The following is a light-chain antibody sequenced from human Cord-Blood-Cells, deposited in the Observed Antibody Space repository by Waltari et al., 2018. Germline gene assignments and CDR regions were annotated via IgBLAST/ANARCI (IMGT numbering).Light chain of an antibody. CDR1: SLRSDY. Sequence: SSELTQDPAVSVALGQTVRITCQGDSLRSDYASWYQQKPGQAPLLAIYVKNNRPSGIPDRFSGSSSGNTASLTITGAQAEDEADYYCNSRDSSGNHVVFGGGTKLTVL. CDR2: VKN. J-gene: IGLJ2*01. CDR3: NSRDSSGNHVV. V-gene: IGLV3-19*01.